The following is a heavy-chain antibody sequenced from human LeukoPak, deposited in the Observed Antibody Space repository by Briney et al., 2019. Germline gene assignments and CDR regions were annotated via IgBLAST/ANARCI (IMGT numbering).Heavy chain of an antibody. CDR3: AKEAALGIAYFDH. J-gene: IGHJ4*02. Sequence: GGSLRLSCGASGFTFNNYAMSWVRQAPGKGLEWVSLISGSTGSTYYADSMKGRFTVSRDNSKNTLYLQMNSLRAEDTAVYYCAKEAALGIAYFDHWGQGTLVTVSS. D-gene: IGHD7-27*01. CDR1: GFTFNNYA. V-gene: IGHV3-23*01. CDR2: ISGSTGST.